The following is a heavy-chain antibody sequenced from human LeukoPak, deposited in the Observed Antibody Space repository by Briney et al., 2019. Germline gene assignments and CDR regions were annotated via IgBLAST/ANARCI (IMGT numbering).Heavy chain of an antibody. CDR2: IYYSGST. V-gene: IGHV4-59*01. CDR1: GGSISSYY. D-gene: IGHD5-18*01. CDR3: AREADTAMVYYYGMDV. Sequence: SETLSLTCTVSGGSISSYYWSLIRQPPGKGLEWIGYIYYSGSTNYNPSLKSRVTISVDTSKNQFSLKLSSVTAADTAVYYCAREADTAMVYYYGMDVWGQGTTVTVSS. J-gene: IGHJ6*02.